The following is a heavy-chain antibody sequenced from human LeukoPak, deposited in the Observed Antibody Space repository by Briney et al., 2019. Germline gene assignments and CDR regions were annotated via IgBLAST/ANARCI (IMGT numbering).Heavy chain of an antibody. D-gene: IGHD3-10*01. CDR2: ISSSSSYI. J-gene: IGHJ3*02. Sequence: GGALRLSCAASGFTFSSYSMNWVRQAPGKGLEWVSSISSSSSYIYYADSVNGLFTISRDNAKNSLYLQMNSLRAEDTAVYYCARDSKYGSGSYYDDAFDIWGQGTMVTVSS. CDR1: GFTFSSYS. CDR3: ARDSKYGSGSYYDDAFDI. V-gene: IGHV3-21*01.